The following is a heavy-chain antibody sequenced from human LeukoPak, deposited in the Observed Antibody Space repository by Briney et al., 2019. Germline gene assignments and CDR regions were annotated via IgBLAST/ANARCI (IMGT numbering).Heavy chain of an antibody. CDR3: ARNAYYSADY. D-gene: IGHD2/OR15-2a*01. CDR1: GGSISSGYW. J-gene: IGHJ4*02. Sequence: SGTLSLTCDVSGGSISSGYWWSWVRQPPGKGLEWIGEIHHSGSTNYNPSLKSRVTISVDKSKNQFSVMLTPVTAADTAVYYCARNAYYSADYWGQGTLVTVSS. CDR2: IHHSGST. V-gene: IGHV4-4*02.